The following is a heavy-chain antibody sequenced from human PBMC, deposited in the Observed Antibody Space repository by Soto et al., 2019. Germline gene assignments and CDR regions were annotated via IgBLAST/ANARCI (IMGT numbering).Heavy chain of an antibody. V-gene: IGHV1-69*06. CDR1: GGTFSSYS. D-gene: IGHD2-15*01. CDR3: ARDGRRHSGGIDY. CDR2: IIPIFGTA. Sequence: QVQLVQCGAEVKKPGSSVKVSCKASGGTFSSYSINWVRQAPGQGLEWMGEIIPIFGTANYEQKFQGRVTKAAHKSTSTDYKELSSLKTEDTDVYYSARDGRRHSGGIDYWGQGTLVTVSS. J-gene: IGHJ4*02.